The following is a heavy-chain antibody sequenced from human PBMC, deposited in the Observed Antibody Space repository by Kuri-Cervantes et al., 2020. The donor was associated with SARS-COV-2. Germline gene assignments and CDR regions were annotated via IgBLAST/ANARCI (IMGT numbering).Heavy chain of an antibody. D-gene: IGHD2-2*01. V-gene: IGHV3-30*02. CDR1: GFTFSSYG. Sequence: GESLKISCAASGFTFSSYGMHWVRQAPGKGLEWVALIRYDGSNKYYADSVKGRVTISRDNSKNSLYLQMNSLRAEDTALYYCARDLSDSSTPPHDPWGQGTLVTVSS. J-gene: IGHJ5*02. CDR2: IRYDGSNK. CDR3: ARDLSDSSTPPHDP.